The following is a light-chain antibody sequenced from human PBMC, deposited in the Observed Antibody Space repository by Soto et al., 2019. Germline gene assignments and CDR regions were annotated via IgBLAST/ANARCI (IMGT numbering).Light chain of an antibody. CDR3: NSYTSSSTVA. J-gene: IGLJ2*01. Sequence: QSVLTQPASVSESPGQSVTISCTGTSSDVGGYDYVSWYQQHPGKAPQLLIYDVSIRPSGVSDRFSGSKSGNTASLTISGLQAEDEADYYCNSYTSSSTVAFGGGTKLTVL. CDR1: SSDVGGYDY. CDR2: DVS. V-gene: IGLV2-14*01.